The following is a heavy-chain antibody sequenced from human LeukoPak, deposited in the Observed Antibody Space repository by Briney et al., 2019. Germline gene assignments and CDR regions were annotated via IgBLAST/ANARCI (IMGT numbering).Heavy chain of an antibody. CDR2: ISAYNGNT. D-gene: IGHD2-8*01. Sequence: ASVKVSCKASGYTFRTYGISWVRQAPGQGLEWMGWISAYNGNTNYAQKLQGRVTMTTDTSTSTAYMELRSLRSDDTAVYYCARNKYCTNGVCYDNWFDPWGQGTLVTVSS. CDR3: ARNKYCTNGVCYDNWFDP. J-gene: IGHJ5*02. V-gene: IGHV1-18*01. CDR1: GYTFRTYG.